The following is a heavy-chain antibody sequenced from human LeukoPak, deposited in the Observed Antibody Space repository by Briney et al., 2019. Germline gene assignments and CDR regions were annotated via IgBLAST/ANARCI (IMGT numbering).Heavy chain of an antibody. CDR3: ARNWVYYFDY. CDR2: ITSSSSYI. Sequence: PGGSLRLSCAASGFTFSSYSMNWVRQAPGKGLEWVSSITSSSSYIYYADSVKGRFTISRDNAENSLYLQMNSLRAEDTAVYYCARNWVYYFDYWGQGTLVTVSS. J-gene: IGHJ4*02. CDR1: GFTFSSYS. D-gene: IGHD7-27*01. V-gene: IGHV3-21*01.